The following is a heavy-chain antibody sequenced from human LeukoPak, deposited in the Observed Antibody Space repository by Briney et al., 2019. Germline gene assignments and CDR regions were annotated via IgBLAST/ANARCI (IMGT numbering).Heavy chain of an antibody. CDR2: IWYDGSNK. D-gene: IGHD6-19*01. CDR3: ARDGEQWLAYNWFDP. J-gene: IGHJ5*02. V-gene: IGHV3-33*01. Sequence: GGSLRLSCAASGFTFSSYGMHWVRQAPGKGLEWVAVIWYDGSNKYYADSVKGRFTISRDNSKNTLYLQMNSLRAEDTAVYYCARDGEQWLAYNWFDPWGQGTLVTVSS. CDR1: GFTFSSYG.